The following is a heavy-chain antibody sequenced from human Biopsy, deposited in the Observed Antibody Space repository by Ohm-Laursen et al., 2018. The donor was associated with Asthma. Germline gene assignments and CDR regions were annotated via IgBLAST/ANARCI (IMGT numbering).Heavy chain of an antibody. D-gene: IGHD4-17*01. CDR3: ASDFPKDYVRYNFQS. CDR2: VIPLLDTG. J-gene: IGHJ4*02. V-gene: IGHV1-69*05. Sequence: SVKVSCKISGYSLTDLSMHWVRQAPGQGLEWMGGVIPLLDTGDYAQKFQGRVTITTDESTSTCYMELRSLTSEDTAVYFCASDFPKDYVRYNFQSWGQGTLVTVSS. CDR1: GYSLTDLS.